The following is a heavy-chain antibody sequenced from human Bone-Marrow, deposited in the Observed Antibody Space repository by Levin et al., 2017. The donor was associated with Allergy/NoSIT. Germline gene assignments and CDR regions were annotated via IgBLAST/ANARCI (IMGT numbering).Heavy chain of an antibody. CDR2: INGDGSIR. Sequence: GGSLRLSCAASGFSFSTYWMHWVRQAPGKGLVWVSRINGDGSIRRYADSVEGRFTISRDNAKNTVYLQMNSLSAEDSALYYCARAGDEGKAMITAFDYWCQGTVVTVSS. J-gene: IGHJ4*02. D-gene: IGHD3-16*01. CDR3: ARAGDEGKAMITAFDY. CDR1: GFSFSTYW. V-gene: IGHV3-74*01.